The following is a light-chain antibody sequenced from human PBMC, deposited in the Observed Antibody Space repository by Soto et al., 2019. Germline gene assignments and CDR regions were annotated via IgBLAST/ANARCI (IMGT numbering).Light chain of an antibody. CDR1: SSNIGAGYD. Sequence: QSALTQPPSVSGAPGQRVTMSCTGSSSNIGAGYDVHWYQHLPGTAPKLLFYANNNRPSGVPDRFSASKSGTSASLAITGLQAEDEADYYCQSYDSSLSGPYVFGTGTKVTVL. CDR3: QSYDSSLSGPYV. J-gene: IGLJ1*01. V-gene: IGLV1-40*01. CDR2: ANN.